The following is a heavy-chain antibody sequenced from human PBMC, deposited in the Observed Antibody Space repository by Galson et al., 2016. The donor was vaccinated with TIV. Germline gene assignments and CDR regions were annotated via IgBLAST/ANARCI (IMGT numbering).Heavy chain of an antibody. Sequence: SVKVSCKASGGIFSGYAINWVRQAPEQGLEWMGGILPIFGAATYAQKFPGRVTITADESTNTAYMELSSLKSDDTAMYYCARPSSSCRGCSYYYYMDAWGKGTTVTVSS. D-gene: IGHD6-19*01. CDR3: ARPSSSCRGCSYYYYMDA. CDR2: ILPIFGAA. V-gene: IGHV1-69*13. CDR1: GGIFSGYA. J-gene: IGHJ6*03.